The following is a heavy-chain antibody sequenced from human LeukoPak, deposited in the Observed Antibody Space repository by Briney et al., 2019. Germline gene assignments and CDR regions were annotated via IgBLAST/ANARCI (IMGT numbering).Heavy chain of an antibody. D-gene: IGHD3-10*01. J-gene: IGHJ4*02. V-gene: IGHV3-30*03. Sequence: GGSLRLSCAASGFTFSSYSMNWVRQAPGKGLEWVAVISYDGSNKYYADSVKGRFTISRDNSKNTLYLQMNSLRAEDTAVYYCASPPDGARSGSYFRILDYWGQGTLVTVSS. CDR1: GFTFSSYS. CDR2: ISYDGSNK. CDR3: ASPPDGARSGSYFRILDY.